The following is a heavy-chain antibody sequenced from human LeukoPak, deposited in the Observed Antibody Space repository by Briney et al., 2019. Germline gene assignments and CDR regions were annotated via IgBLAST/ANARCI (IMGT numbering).Heavy chain of an antibody. V-gene: IGHV3-7*03. Sequence: GGSLRLSCAASGFTFSTYWMTWVRQAPGKGLEWVANIKQDGSDQYYVDSVKGRFTISRDNAKNTLYLQMNSLRAEDTAIYYCAKDDAWLRFLYWGQGTLVTVSS. CDR1: GFTFSTYW. CDR3: AKDDAWLRFLY. J-gene: IGHJ4*02. D-gene: IGHD5-12*01. CDR2: IKQDGSDQ.